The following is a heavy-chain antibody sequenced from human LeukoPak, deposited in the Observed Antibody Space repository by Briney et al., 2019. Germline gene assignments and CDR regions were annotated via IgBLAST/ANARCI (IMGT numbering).Heavy chain of an antibody. CDR2: VYYSGST. Sequence: SETLSLTCTVSGGSITSYYWSWIRQAPGKGLEWIGCVYYSGSTNYNPSLKSRVTISVDTSKKAFSLKLTSVTAADTAVYYCARMLAVAAWFDPWGQGTLVTVSS. D-gene: IGHD6-19*01. CDR1: GGSITSYY. J-gene: IGHJ5*02. V-gene: IGHV4-59*01. CDR3: ARMLAVAAWFDP.